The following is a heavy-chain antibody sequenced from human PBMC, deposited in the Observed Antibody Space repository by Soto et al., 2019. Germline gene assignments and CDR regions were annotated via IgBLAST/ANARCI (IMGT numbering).Heavy chain of an antibody. J-gene: IGHJ6*02. D-gene: IGHD2-15*01. CDR3: AGVGCSGGSCYSDYYYYGMDV. Sequence: RASVKVSCKASGYTFTSYGISWVRQAPGQGLEWMGWISAYNGNTNYAQKLQGRVTMTTDTSTSTAYMELRSLRSDDTAVYYCAGVGCSGGSCYSDYYYYGMDVWGQGTTVTVSS. CDR2: ISAYNGNT. V-gene: IGHV1-18*01. CDR1: GYTFTSYG.